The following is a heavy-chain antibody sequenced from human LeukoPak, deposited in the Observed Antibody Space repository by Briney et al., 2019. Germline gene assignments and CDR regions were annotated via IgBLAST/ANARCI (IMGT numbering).Heavy chain of an antibody. Sequence: PGGSLRLSCAASGFTFSSYSMNWVRQAPGKGLEWVSSISRSSSYIYYADSVKGRFTISRDNAKNSLYLQMNSLRAEDTAVYYCASVYCSSTSCLPDDAFDIWGQGTMVTVSS. V-gene: IGHV3-21*01. CDR2: ISRSSSYI. CDR1: GFTFSSYS. CDR3: ASVYCSSTSCLPDDAFDI. J-gene: IGHJ3*02. D-gene: IGHD2-2*01.